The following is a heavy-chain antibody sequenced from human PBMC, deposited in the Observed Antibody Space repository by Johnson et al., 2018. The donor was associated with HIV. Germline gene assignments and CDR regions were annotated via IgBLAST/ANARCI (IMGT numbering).Heavy chain of an antibody. J-gene: IGHJ3*02. CDR3: ERDRPYYDSIGYYHEAFDI. CDR1: GFTFDDYG. Sequence: VQLVESGGGVVRPGGSLRLSCAASGFTFDDYGMSWVRQAPGKGLEWVSGINWNGGSTGYADSVKGRFTISRDNSKNTLYLQMNSLRAEDTAVYFCERDRPYYDSIGYYHEAFDIWGQGTMVTVST. CDR2: INWNGGST. D-gene: IGHD3-22*01. V-gene: IGHV3-20*04.